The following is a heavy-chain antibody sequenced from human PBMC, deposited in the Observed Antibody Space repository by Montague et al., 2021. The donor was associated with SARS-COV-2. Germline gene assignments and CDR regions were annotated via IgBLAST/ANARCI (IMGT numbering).Heavy chain of an antibody. CDR2: TYYRSKWYN. V-gene: IGHV6-1*01. D-gene: IGHD4-23*01. J-gene: IGHJ4*02. CDR3: ARWDPQTLTLIGLRGKSASDY. CDR1: GDSVSSNSAA. Sequence: CAISGDSVSSNSAAWNWIRQSPSRGLEWLGRTYYRSKWYNDYAVSVKSRITINPDTSKSQFSLKLSSVTAADTGVYYCARWDPQTLTLIGLRGKSASDYWSQGTLVTVSS.